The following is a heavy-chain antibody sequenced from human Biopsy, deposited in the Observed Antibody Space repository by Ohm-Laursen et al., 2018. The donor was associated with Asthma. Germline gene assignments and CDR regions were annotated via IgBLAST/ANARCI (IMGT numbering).Heavy chain of an antibody. CDR3: ARPYYSDRSGYYGY. J-gene: IGHJ4*02. D-gene: IGHD3-22*01. Sequence: SLRLSCSASGFIFSNYGMHWVRQAPGKGLAWVAVISYDGSNKYYADSVKGRFTVSRDNSKSTLYLQMNSLRAEDTAVYFCARPYYSDRSGYYGYWGQGTLVTVSS. CDR1: GFIFSNYG. V-gene: IGHV3-30*03. CDR2: ISYDGSNK.